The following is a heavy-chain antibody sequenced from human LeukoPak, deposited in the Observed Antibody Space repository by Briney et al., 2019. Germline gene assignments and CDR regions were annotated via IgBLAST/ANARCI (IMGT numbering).Heavy chain of an antibody. CDR1: GFTFSSYN. Sequence: GGSLRLSCAASGFTFSSYNMNWVRQAPGKGLEWVSSIRGRSSSIYYADSVKGRFSISRDNAKNSLYLQMNSLRAEDTAVYYCARTPYCTNGICYNRYYFDFWGQGTLVTVSS. J-gene: IGHJ4*02. D-gene: IGHD2-8*01. V-gene: IGHV3-21*01. CDR3: ARTPYCTNGICYNRYYFDF. CDR2: IRGRSSSI.